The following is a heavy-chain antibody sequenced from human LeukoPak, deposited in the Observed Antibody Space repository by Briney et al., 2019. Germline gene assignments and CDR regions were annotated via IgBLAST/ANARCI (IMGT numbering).Heavy chain of an antibody. Sequence: GGSLRLSCAASGFTFSTYSMNWVRQAPGKGLEWVSSISSNSRHIYYADSMRGRFTISRDNAKNSLYLQMNSLKPEDTAVYYCARGPYSYDSSGAFDIWGQGTMVTVSS. V-gene: IGHV3-21*06. CDR1: GFTFSTYS. CDR3: ARGPYSYDSSGAFDI. J-gene: IGHJ3*02. D-gene: IGHD3-22*01. CDR2: ISSNSRHI.